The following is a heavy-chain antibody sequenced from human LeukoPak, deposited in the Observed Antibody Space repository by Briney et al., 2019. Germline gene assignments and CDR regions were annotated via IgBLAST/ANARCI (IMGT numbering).Heavy chain of an antibody. CDR3: ARVQYSHDSRYYFDY. V-gene: IGHV4-59*01. CDR1: GGSISSYY. CDR2: IFYSGST. D-gene: IGHD5-18*01. Sequence: PSETLSLTCSVSGGSISSYYWSWIRQPPGKGLQWIGYIFYSGSTNYNPSLKSRVTISVDTSKNQFSLKLSSVTAADTAVYYCARVQYSHDSRYYFDYWGQGTLVTVSS. J-gene: IGHJ4*02.